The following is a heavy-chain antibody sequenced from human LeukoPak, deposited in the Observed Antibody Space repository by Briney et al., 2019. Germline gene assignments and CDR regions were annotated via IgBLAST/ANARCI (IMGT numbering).Heavy chain of an antibody. CDR3: AKDGDCSGGTWYSGFDV. V-gene: IGHV3-7*01. D-gene: IGHD2-15*01. CDR2: IKQDGGEK. Sequence: GGSLRLSCAASGFTFSRYWMTWVRQAPGKGLEWVANIKQDGGEKYYVDSVKGRFSISRDNAKNSLYLQMNSLRAEDTAVYYCAKDGDCSGGTWYSGFDVWGQGTTVTVSS. CDR1: GFTFSRYW. J-gene: IGHJ6*02.